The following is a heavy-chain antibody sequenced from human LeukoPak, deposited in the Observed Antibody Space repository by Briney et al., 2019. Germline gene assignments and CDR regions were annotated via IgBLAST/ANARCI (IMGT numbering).Heavy chain of an antibody. CDR2: IYTSGST. J-gene: IGHJ6*03. CDR3: ARDQGYYDSSGYGYYYYYMDV. CDR1: GGSISSYY. D-gene: IGHD3-22*01. Sequence: PSETLSLTCTVSGGSISSYYWSWIRQPAGKGLEWIGRIYTSGSTNYNPSLKSRVTMSVDTSKNQFSLKLSSVTAADTAVYYCARDQGYYDSSGYGYYYYYMDVWGKGTRVTVSS. V-gene: IGHV4-4*07.